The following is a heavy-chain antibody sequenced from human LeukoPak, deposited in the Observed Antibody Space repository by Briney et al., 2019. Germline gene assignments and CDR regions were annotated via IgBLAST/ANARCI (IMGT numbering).Heavy chain of an antibody. V-gene: IGHV3-7*01. J-gene: IGHJ6*02. Sequence: GGSLRLSCAAYGFTFNNYWMNWVRQAPGKGLEWVANIEQDGSEQYYVDSVKGRFTISRDNAKNSLYLQMNSLRVEDTAVYYCASDPHHASRMDVWGQGTTVTVSS. CDR1: GFTFNNYW. CDR2: IEQDGSEQ. CDR3: ASDPHHASRMDV. D-gene: IGHD1-14*01.